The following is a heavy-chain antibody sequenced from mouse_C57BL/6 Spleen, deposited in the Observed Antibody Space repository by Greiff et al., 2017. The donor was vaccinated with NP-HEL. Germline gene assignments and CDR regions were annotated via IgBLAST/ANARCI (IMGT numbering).Heavy chain of an antibody. Sequence: QVQLQQPGAELVKPGASVKLSCKASGYTFTSYWMQWVKQRPGQGLEWIGEIDPSDSYTNYNQKFKGKATLTVDTSSSTAYMQLSSLTSEDSAVYYCARVRDSSGSFDYWGQGTTLTVSS. CDR1: GYTFTSYW. CDR2: IDPSDSYT. J-gene: IGHJ2*01. CDR3: ARVRDSSGSFDY. D-gene: IGHD3-2*02. V-gene: IGHV1-50*01.